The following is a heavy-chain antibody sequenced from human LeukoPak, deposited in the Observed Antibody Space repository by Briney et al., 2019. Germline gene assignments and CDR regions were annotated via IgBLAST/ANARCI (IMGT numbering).Heavy chain of an antibody. CDR3: ARGPYCSSTSCPGDWFDP. J-gene: IGHJ5*02. Sequence: ASVKVSCKASGYTFTGQYLHWVRQAPGQGLEWMGWITPNSGGTNYAQKFQGRVTMTRDTSISTAYMELSRLRSDDTAVYYCARGPYCSSTSCPGDWFDPWGQGTLVTVSS. D-gene: IGHD2-2*01. CDR2: ITPNSGGT. V-gene: IGHV1-2*02. CDR1: GYTFTGQY.